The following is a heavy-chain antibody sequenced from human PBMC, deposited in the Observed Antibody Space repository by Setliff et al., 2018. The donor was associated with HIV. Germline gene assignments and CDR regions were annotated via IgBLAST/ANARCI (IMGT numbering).Heavy chain of an antibody. Sequence: ASVKVSCKASGYTFTRHGISWVRQAPGQGLEWVGWTSDYNGNTNYAQKFQGRVTMTTDTSTSTAYMELTRLRSDDTAVYYCSRDVGVPGRGNALEYWGQGIPVTVSS. V-gene: IGHV1-18*01. CDR3: SRDVGVPGRGNALEY. CDR2: TSDYNGNT. D-gene: IGHD3-10*01. J-gene: IGHJ4*02. CDR1: GYTFTRHG.